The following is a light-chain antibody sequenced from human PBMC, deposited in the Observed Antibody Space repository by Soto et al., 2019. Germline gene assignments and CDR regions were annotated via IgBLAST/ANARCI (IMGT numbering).Light chain of an antibody. Sequence: EIVFSQSPCTLSLSPGERATLSCRASQRVSSGYLAWYQQKPGQAPRLLIYGASNRATGIPDRFSGSGSGTDFTLTISSLQSEDFAVYYCQQYNNWPRTFGQRTKVDIK. J-gene: IGKJ1*01. V-gene: IGKV3-20*01. CDR3: QQYNNWPRT. CDR1: QRVSSGY. CDR2: GAS.